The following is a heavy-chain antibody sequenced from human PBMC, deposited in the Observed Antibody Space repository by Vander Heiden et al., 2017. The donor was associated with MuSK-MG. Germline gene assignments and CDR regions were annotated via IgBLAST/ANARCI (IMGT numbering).Heavy chain of an antibody. Sequence: QVQLVESGGGVVQPGRSLRLSCAASGFTFSSYAMHWVRQAPGKGLEWVAVISYDGSNKYYADSVKGRFTISRDNSKNTLYLQMNSLRAEDTAVYYCARAHCWDYNWFDPWGQGTLVTVSS. J-gene: IGHJ5*02. CDR1: GFTFSSYA. CDR3: ARAHCWDYNWFDP. V-gene: IGHV3-30-3*01. D-gene: IGHD2-21*01. CDR2: ISYDGSNK.